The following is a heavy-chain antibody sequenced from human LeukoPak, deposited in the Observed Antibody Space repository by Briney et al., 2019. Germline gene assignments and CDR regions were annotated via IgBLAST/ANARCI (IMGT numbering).Heavy chain of an antibody. J-gene: IGHJ4*02. CDR2: INTNTGNP. D-gene: IGHD2-2*01. Sequence: ASVKVSCKASGYTFTSYAMNWVLQAPGQGLEWMGWINTNTGNPTYAQGFTGRFVFSLGTSVSTAYLQISSLKAEDTAVYYCARGYCSSTSCYGGSYWGQGTLVTVSS. CDR3: ARGYCSSTSCYGGSY. CDR1: GYTFTSYA. V-gene: IGHV7-4-1*02.